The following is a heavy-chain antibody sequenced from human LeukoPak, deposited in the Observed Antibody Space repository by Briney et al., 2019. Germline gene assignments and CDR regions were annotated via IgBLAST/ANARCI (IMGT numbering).Heavy chain of an antibody. D-gene: IGHD2-2*01. CDR2: IIPIFGTA. CDR3: ARGFQEVVVVPAASPYDAFDI. V-gene: IGHV1-69*05. CDR1: GGTFSSYA. J-gene: IGHJ3*02. Sequence: ASVKVSCKASGGTFSSYAISWVRQAPGQGLEWMGGIIPIFGTANYAQKFQGRVTISTDESTSTAYMELSSLRSEETAVYYCARGFQEVVVVPAASPYDAFDIWGQGTMVTVSS.